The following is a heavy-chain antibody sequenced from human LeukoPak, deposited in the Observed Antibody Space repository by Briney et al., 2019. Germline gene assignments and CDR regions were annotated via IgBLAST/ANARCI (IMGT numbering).Heavy chain of an antibody. CDR3: ARVPQRLIFYGMDV. D-gene: IGHD3-22*01. CDR2: ISSSSSTI. V-gene: IGHV3-48*04. CDR1: GFTFSSYS. Sequence: PGGSLRLSCAASGFTFSSYSMNWVRQAPGKGLEWVSYISSSSSTIYYADSVKGRFTISRDNAKNSLYLQMNSLRAEDTAVYYCARVPQRLIFYGMDVWGQGTTVTVSS. J-gene: IGHJ6*02.